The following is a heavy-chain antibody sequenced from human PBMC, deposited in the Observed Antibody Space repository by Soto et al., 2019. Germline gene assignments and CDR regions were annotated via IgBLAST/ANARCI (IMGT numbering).Heavy chain of an antibody. Sequence: ASVKVSCKASGYTFTSYGISWVRQAPGQGLEWMGWISAYNGNTNYAQKLQGRVTMTTDTSTSTAYMELRSLRSDDTAVYYCARDPVYCSSTSCYHYYGMDVWGQGTKVTVSS. CDR1: GYTFTSYG. J-gene: IGHJ6*02. V-gene: IGHV1-18*01. CDR3: ARDPVYCSSTSCYHYYGMDV. CDR2: ISAYNGNT. D-gene: IGHD2-2*01.